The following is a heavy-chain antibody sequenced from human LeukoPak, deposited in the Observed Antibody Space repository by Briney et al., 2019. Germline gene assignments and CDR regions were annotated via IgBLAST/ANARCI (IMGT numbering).Heavy chain of an antibody. CDR2: IYYSGTT. D-gene: IGHD6-13*01. CDR3: ARGVYIAAAQYGY. CDR1: GGSISSHY. J-gene: IGHJ4*02. V-gene: IGHV4-59*11. Sequence: SETLSLTCTVSGGSISSHYWSWIRQPPGKGLEWIGYIYYSGTTNYNPSLKSRVTISVDTSKNQFSLKLSSVTAADTAIYYCARGVYIAAAQYGYWGQGTLVTVSS.